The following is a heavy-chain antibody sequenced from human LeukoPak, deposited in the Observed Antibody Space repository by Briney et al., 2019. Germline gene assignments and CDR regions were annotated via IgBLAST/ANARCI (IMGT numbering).Heavy chain of an antibody. CDR1: GFTFSSYS. V-gene: IGHV3-21*01. CDR2: ISSSSYI. D-gene: IGHD3-16*01. CDR3: ARVLPDTPAYGY. Sequence: PGGSLRLSCAASGFTFSSYSMNWVRQAPGKGLEWVSSISSSSYIYYADSVKGRFTISRDNAKNSLYLHMNSLRAEDTAVYYCARVLPDTPAYGYWGQGTLVTVSS. J-gene: IGHJ4*02.